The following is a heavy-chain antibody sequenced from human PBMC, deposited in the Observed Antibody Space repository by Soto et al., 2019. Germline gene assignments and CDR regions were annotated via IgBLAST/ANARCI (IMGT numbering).Heavy chain of an antibody. V-gene: IGHV3-23*01. CDR3: ATDYGSGSALDYYYYYMDV. J-gene: IGHJ6*03. CDR2: ISGSGGST. CDR1: GFTFSSYA. D-gene: IGHD3-10*01. Sequence: GGSLRLSCAASGFTFSSYAMSWVRQAPGKGLEWVSAISGSGGSTYYADSVKGRFTISRDNSKNTLYLQMNSLRAEDTAVYYCATDYGSGSALDYYYYYMDVWGKGTTVTISS.